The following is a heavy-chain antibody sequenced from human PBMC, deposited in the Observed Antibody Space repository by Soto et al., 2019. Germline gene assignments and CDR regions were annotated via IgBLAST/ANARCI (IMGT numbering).Heavy chain of an antibody. D-gene: IGHD5-18*01. J-gene: IGHJ6*02. CDR3: ARDRGYSYGPPYYYGMDV. CDR1: GFTFSSYW. Sequence: GGSLRLSCAASGFTFSSYWMHWVRQAPGKGLVWVSRINSDGSSTSYADSVKGRFTISRDNAKDTLYLQMNSLRAEDTAVYYCARDRGYSYGPPYYYGMDVWGQGTTVTVSS. CDR2: INSDGSST. V-gene: IGHV3-74*01.